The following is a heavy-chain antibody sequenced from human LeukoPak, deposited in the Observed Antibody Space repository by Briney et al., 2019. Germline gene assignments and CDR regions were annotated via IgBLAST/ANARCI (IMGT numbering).Heavy chain of an antibody. J-gene: IGHJ4*02. CDR2: IYTSGST. CDR3: ASKGLDYSSGWAFDY. D-gene: IGHD6-19*01. Sequence: SETLSLTCTVSGGSISSYYWSWIRQPAGKGLEWIGRIYTSGSTNYNPSLKSRVTMSVDTSKNQFSLKLSPVTAADTAVYYCASKGLDYSSGWAFDYWGQGTLVTVSS. CDR1: GGSISSYY. V-gene: IGHV4-4*07.